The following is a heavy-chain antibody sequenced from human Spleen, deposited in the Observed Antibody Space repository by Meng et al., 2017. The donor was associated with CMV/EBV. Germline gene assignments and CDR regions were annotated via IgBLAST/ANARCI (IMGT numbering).Heavy chain of an antibody. CDR2: IYPGDSDP. Sequence: GGSLRLSCKGSGYSFTSYWIGWVRQMPGKGLEWMGIIYPGDSDPRYSPSFQGQVTISADKSISTAYLQWSSLKASDTAMYYCARLHGCSSSCGYGMDVWGQGTTVTVSS. V-gene: IGHV5-51*01. J-gene: IGHJ6*02. CDR3: ARLHGCSSSCGYGMDV. D-gene: IGHD6-13*01. CDR1: GYSFTSYW.